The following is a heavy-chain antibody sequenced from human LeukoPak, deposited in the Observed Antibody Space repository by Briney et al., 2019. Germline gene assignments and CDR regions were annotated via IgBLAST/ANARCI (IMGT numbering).Heavy chain of an antibody. D-gene: IGHD5-24*01. V-gene: IGHV3-11*01. CDR2: ISSSGSTI. Sequence: GGSLRLSCAASGFTLSDYYMSWIRQAPGKGLEWVSYISSSGSTIYYADSVKGRFTISRDNAKNSLYLQMNSLRAEDTAVYYCARDTAFGEMATIVGSFDYWGQGTLVTVSS. J-gene: IGHJ4*02. CDR3: ARDTAFGEMATIVGSFDY. CDR1: GFTLSDYY.